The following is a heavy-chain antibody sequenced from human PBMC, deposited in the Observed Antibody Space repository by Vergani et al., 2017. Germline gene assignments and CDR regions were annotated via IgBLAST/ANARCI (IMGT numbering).Heavy chain of an antibody. CDR3: ARDGEKVGYRRHNYLDF. D-gene: IGHD6-25*01. V-gene: IGHV3-21*06. Sequence: EVQLVESGGGLVKTGGSLRLSCAASEFTFSTYSMNWVRQAPGKGLEWVSSLSSGSTYTFYADSVKDRFTISRDNAKSTLYLHMSSLRAEDTAIYYCARDGEKVGYRRHNYLDFWGQGTLVTVSS. CDR2: LSSGSTYT. CDR1: EFTFSTYS. J-gene: IGHJ4*02.